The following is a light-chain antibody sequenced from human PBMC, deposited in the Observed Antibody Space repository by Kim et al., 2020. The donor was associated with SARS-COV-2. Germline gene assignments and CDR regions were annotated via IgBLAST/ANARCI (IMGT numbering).Light chain of an antibody. CDR1: QSVSSNS. CDR2: HAS. CDR3: HQYGGSPPT. J-gene: IGKJ4*01. V-gene: IGKV3D-20*01. Sequence: EIVLTQSPATLSLSPGERATLSCGASQSVSSNSLAWYQQKPGLAPRLLIYHASNRATGIPDRFSGSGSGTDFTLIISRLEPEDFAVYYCHQYGGSPPTFGVGTKVDIK.